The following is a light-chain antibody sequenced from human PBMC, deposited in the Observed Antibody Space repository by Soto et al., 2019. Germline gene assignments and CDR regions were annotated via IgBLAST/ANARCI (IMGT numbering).Light chain of an antibody. J-gene: IGKJ3*01. CDR1: QSVRNSY. V-gene: IGKV3-20*01. Sequence: EIVLTQSPGILSLSPGERATLSCTASQSVRNSYLAWYQQKPGEAPRLLIFGSASRATGIPDRFSGSGSSTDLTLTISRLEPEDFAVYFCQQYGSSPGTFGPGTRVEIK. CDR3: QQYGSSPGT. CDR2: GSA.